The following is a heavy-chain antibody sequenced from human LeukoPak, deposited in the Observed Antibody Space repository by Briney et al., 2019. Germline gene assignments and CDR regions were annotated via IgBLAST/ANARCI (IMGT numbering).Heavy chain of an antibody. Sequence: SETLSLTCTVSGYSISSGYYWGWIRQPPGKGLEWIGSIYHSGSTYYNRSLKSRVTISVDMSKNQFSLKLNSVTAADTAVYYCARDEISVYYYVDYWGQGTLVTVSS. D-gene: IGHD3-10*02. CDR1: GYSISSGYY. J-gene: IGHJ4*02. CDR2: IYHSGST. V-gene: IGHV4-38-2*02. CDR3: ARDEISVYYYVDY.